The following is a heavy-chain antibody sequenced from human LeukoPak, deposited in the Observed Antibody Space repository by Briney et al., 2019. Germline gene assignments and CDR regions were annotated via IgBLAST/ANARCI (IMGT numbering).Heavy chain of an antibody. Sequence: KPSETLSLSCAVSGGSISSYYWSWIRQPPGKGLEWIGYIYYSGSTNYNPSLKSRVTISVDTSKNQFSLKLSSVTAADTAVYYCARGGGVFVYWGQGTLVTVSS. D-gene: IGHD3-16*01. CDR3: ARGGGVFVY. CDR2: IYYSGST. V-gene: IGHV4-59*01. J-gene: IGHJ4*02. CDR1: GGSISSYY.